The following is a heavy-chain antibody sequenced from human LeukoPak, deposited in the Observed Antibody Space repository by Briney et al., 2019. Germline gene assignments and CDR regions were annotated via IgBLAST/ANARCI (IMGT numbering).Heavy chain of an antibody. J-gene: IGHJ4*02. CDR3: AKDPTRFTGRSTLVDY. CDR2: IRYDGSNK. Sequence: GGSLRLSCAASGFTFSSYGMDWVRQAPGKGLEWVAFIRYDGSNKYYADSVKGRFTISRDNSKNTLYLQMNSLRAEDTAVYYCAKDPTRFTGRSTLVDYWGQGTLVTVSS. D-gene: IGHD3-3*01. CDR1: GFTFSSYG. V-gene: IGHV3-30*02.